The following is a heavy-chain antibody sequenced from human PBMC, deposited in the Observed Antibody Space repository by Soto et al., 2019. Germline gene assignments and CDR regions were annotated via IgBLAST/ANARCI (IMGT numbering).Heavy chain of an antibody. CDR1: GGSISSSIYY. D-gene: IGHD6-6*01. V-gene: IGHV4-39*02. CDR3: ARRTGSSTYYFDY. Sequence: QLQLQESGPGLVKPSETLSLTCTVSGGSISSSIYYWGWIRQPPGRGLEWIGIIDYSGTTYYNPSLKSRLTMSVDTSKNYFSLNLSSVTAADTAVYYCARRTGSSTYYFDYWGQGALVTVSS. J-gene: IGHJ4*02. CDR2: IDYSGTT.